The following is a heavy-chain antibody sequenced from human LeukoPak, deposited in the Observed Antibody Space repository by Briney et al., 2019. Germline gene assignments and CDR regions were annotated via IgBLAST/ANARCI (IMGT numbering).Heavy chain of an antibody. CDR3: ARDTSSSSSGEGC. Sequence: ASVKVSCKASGYTFTGYYMHWVRQAPGQGLEWMGWINPNSGGTNYAQKFQGRVTMTRDTSISTAYMELSRLRSDDTAVYYCARDTSSSSSGEGCWGQGTLVTVSS. D-gene: IGHD6-6*01. J-gene: IGHJ4*02. CDR1: GYTFTGYY. CDR2: INPNSGGT. V-gene: IGHV1-2*02.